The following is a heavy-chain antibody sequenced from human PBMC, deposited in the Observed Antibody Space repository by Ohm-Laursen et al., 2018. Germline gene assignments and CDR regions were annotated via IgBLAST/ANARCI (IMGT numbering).Heavy chain of an antibody. CDR2: MNPNSGNT. Sequence: GPSVKVSCKASGYTFTSYDINWVRQATGQGLQWMGWMNPNSGNTGYAQRFQGRVTMTRNTSISTAYMELSSLRSEDPAVYYCARARGNWKRDYYYAMDVWGQGTTVTVSS. D-gene: IGHD1-1*01. J-gene: IGHJ6*02. CDR3: ARARGNWKRDYYYAMDV. CDR1: GYTFTSYD. V-gene: IGHV1-8*01.